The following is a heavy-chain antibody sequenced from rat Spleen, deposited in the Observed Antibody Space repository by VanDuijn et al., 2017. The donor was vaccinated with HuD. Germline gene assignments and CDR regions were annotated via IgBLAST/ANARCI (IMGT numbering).Heavy chain of an antibody. J-gene: IGHJ2*01. Sequence: EVQLVESGGGLVQPGRSLKLSCAASGFTFSSFPMAWVRQAPTKGLEWVATISTSGGSTYYRDSVKGRFTISRDIARSTLYLQMNSLRSADTATYYCTRNWDYWGQGVMVTVSS. CDR1: GFTFSSFP. V-gene: IGHV5-46*01. CDR2: ISTSGGST. CDR3: TRNWDY. D-gene: IGHD5-1*01.